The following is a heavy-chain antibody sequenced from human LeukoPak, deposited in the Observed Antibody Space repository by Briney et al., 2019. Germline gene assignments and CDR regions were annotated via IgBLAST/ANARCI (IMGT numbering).Heavy chain of an antibody. Sequence: PGRPLRLSCAASGFTFSSYGMHWVRQAPGKGLEWVAVISYDGSNKYYADSVKGRFTISRDNSKNTLYLQMNSLRAEDTAVYYCAKEPYGDYDFDYWGQETLVTVSS. CDR2: ISYDGSNK. V-gene: IGHV3-30*18. J-gene: IGHJ4*02. CDR1: GFTFSSYG. CDR3: AKEPYGDYDFDY. D-gene: IGHD4-17*01.